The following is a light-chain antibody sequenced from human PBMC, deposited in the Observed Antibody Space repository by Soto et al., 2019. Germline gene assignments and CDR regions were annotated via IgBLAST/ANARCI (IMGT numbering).Light chain of an antibody. CDR3: QSYDSSLSGVV. J-gene: IGLJ2*01. Sequence: QSVLTQPPSVSGAPGQRVTISCTGSSSNIGAGYDVHWYQQLPGTAPKLLIYGNSNRPSGVPDRFSGSKSGTSASLAITGLQAEDESDYYCQSYDSSLSGVVFGGGNKIPVL. CDR1: SSNIGAGYD. V-gene: IGLV1-40*01. CDR2: GNS.